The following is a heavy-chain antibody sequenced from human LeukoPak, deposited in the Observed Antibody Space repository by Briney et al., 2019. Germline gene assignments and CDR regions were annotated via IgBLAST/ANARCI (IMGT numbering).Heavy chain of an antibody. CDR2: INPNNGGT. D-gene: IGHD6-19*01. J-gene: IGHJ4*02. Sequence: ASVKVSCKASGYTFTGYYMHWVRQAPGQGLEWMGRINPNNGGTNYAQKFQGRVTMTGDTSISTAYMELSSLRSDDTAVYYCARGIAVAGTSFGHFDYWGQGTLVTVSS. CDR3: ARGIAVAGTSFGHFDY. V-gene: IGHV1-2*06. CDR1: GYTFTGYY.